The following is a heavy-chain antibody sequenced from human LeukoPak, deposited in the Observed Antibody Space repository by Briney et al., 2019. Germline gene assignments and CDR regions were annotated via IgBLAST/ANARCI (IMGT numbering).Heavy chain of an antibody. D-gene: IGHD5-12*01. CDR2: LHADGVEQ. CDR3: ARRGATISTWHYFDY. J-gene: IGHJ4*02. V-gene: IGHV3-7*01. CDR1: GFSLSGYW. Sequence: GGSLRLSCAASGFSLSGYWMTWVRQAPGKGLEWVARLHADGVEQNYVDSVTGRFTMSRDNAKNSLDLQMNSLRVEDTAVYYCARRGATISTWHYFDYWGQGTLVTVSS.